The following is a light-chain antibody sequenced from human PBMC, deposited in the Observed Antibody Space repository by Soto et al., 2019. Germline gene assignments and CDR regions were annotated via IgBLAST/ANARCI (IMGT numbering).Light chain of an antibody. CDR3: SSYAGSNNLV. CDR1: SSDVGGYNY. V-gene: IGLV2-8*01. CDR2: EVN. Sequence: QSALTQPPSASGSPGQSVTVSCTGTSSDVGGYNYVSRYQQHPGEAPKLMIYEVNKRPSGVPDRFSGSKSGNTASLTVSGLQAEDEADYYCSSYAGSNNLVFGGGTKLTVL. J-gene: IGLJ2*01.